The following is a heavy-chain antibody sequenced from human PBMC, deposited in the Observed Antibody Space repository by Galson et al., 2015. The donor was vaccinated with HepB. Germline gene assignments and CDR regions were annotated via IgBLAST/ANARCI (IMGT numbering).Heavy chain of an antibody. D-gene: IGHD3-3*01. J-gene: IGHJ3*02. V-gene: IGHV1-69*13. Sequence: SVKVSCKASGGTFSSYAISWVRQAPGQGLEWMGGIIPIFGTANYAQKFQGRVTITADESTSTAYMELSSLRSEDTAVYYCARARPITIFGVVKGGGGAAVDAFDIWGQGTMVTVSS. CDR2: IIPIFGTA. CDR1: GGTFSSYA. CDR3: ARARPITIFGVVKGGGGAAVDAFDI.